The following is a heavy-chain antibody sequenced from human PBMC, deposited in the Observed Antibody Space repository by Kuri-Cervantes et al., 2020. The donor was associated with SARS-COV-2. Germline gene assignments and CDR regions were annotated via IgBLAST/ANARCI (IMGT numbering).Heavy chain of an antibody. Sequence: SETLSLTCTVSGGSISSGGYFWSWIRQHPGKGLEWIGYIYSSGSTYYSPSLKSRVTISTDTSKNQFSLNLTSVTAADTAVYSCARVEMATISGGDYWGQGTLVTVSS. CDR2: IYSSGST. CDR3: ARVEMATISGGDY. CDR1: GGSISSGGYF. V-gene: IGHV4-31*03. D-gene: IGHD5-24*01. J-gene: IGHJ4*02.